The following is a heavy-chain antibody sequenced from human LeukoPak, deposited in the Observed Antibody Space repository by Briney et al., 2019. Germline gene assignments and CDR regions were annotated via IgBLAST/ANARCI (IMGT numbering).Heavy chain of an antibody. D-gene: IGHD6-19*01. CDR3: ARDSRTYSSGAS. J-gene: IGHJ5*02. CDR1: GGTFSSYA. CDR2: IIPIFGTA. V-gene: IGHV1-69*01. Sequence: SVKVSCKASGGTFSSYAISWVRQAPGQGLEWMGEIIPIFGTANHAQKFQGRVTITADESTSTAYMELSSLRSEDTAVYYCARDSRTYSSGASWGQGTLVTVSS.